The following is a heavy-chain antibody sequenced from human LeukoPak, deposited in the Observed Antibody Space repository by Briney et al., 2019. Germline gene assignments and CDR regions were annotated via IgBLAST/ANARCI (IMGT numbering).Heavy chain of an antibody. CDR1: GFTFRTYA. CDR2: INWNGGST. V-gene: IGHV3-20*04. Sequence: GGSLRLSCAASGFTFRTYAMNWVRQAPGKGLEWVSGINWNGGSTGYADSVKGRFTISRDNAKNSLYLQMNSLRAEDTALYYCARDPTAHYYYYYMDVWGKGTTVTVSS. J-gene: IGHJ6*03. CDR3: ARDPTAHYYYYYMDV.